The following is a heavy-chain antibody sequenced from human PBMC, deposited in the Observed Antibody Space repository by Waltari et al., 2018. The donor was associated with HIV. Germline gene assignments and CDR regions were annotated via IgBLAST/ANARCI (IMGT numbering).Heavy chain of an antibody. Sequence: QLQLQQSGPGLVKPSETLSLICTVSGGSISTSGYYWGWIRQPPGKGLEWIGSIYYSEITYYNPSLKSRVTISADTSRNQFSLWLSSVTAADTAVYYCARRPYCSSASCYPSDARGAFDIWGQGTMVTVSS. CDR1: GGSISTSGYY. CDR2: IYYSEIT. V-gene: IGHV4-39*01. CDR3: ARRPYCSSASCYPSDARGAFDI. D-gene: IGHD2-15*01. J-gene: IGHJ3*02.